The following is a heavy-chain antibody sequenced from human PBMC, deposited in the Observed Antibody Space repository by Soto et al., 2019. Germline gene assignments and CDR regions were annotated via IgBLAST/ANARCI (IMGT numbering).Heavy chain of an antibody. D-gene: IGHD3-3*01. Sequence: GESLKISCKGSGYNFAGYWIAWVRQMPGKGLGLMGIIYPSDSDTRYRPSFQGQVAISADKSISSAYLQWSSLRASDTAMYYCARGGVSTRTFDYWGQGTPVTVSS. V-gene: IGHV5-51*01. CDR1: GYNFAGYW. J-gene: IGHJ4*02. CDR2: IYPSDSDT. CDR3: ARGGVSTRTFDY.